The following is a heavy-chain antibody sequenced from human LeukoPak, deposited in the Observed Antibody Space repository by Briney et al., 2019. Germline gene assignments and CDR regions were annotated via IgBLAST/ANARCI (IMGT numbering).Heavy chain of an antibody. CDR1: GYSISSGNY. D-gene: IGHD2-2*01. J-gene: IGHJ5*02. Sequence: SETLSLTCTVSGYSISSGNYWGWIRQPPGKGLEWIGSIYHSGSTYYNPSLKSRVTISVDTSKNQFSLKLSSVTAAETAVYYCARAQRSGPAATRTLRYWFDPWGQGTLVTVSS. V-gene: IGHV4-38-2*02. CDR2: IYHSGST. CDR3: ARAQRSGPAATRTLRYWFDP.